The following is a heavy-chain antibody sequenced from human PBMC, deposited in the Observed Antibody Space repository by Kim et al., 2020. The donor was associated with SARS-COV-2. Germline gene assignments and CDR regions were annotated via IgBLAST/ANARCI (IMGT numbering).Heavy chain of an antibody. CDR1: GYTFTSYY. D-gene: IGHD2-15*01. CDR2: INPSGGST. J-gene: IGHJ6*02. Sequence: ASVKVSCKASGYTFTSYYMHWVRQAPGQGLEWMGIINPSGGSTSYAQKFQGRVTMTRDTSTSTVYMELSSLRSEDTAVYYCARDKSGGYLLYYYYGMDVWGQGTTVTVSS. CDR3: ARDKSGGYLLYYYYGMDV. V-gene: IGHV1-46*01.